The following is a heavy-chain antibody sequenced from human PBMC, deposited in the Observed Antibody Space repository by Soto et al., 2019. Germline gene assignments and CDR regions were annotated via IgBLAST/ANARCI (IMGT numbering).Heavy chain of an antibody. CDR3: AKDGYRSVKDSSGYYYFDY. CDR1: GFTFSSYA. CDR2: VSSSGANT. Sequence: PGGSLRLSCTASGFTFSSYAMSWVRQAPGKGLEWVSVVSSSGANTDYTDSVKGRFTLSRDNSKNTLYLQMNSLRAEDTAVYYCAKDGYRSVKDSSGYYYFDYWGQGTLVTVSS. V-gene: IGHV3-23*01. D-gene: IGHD3-22*01. J-gene: IGHJ4*02.